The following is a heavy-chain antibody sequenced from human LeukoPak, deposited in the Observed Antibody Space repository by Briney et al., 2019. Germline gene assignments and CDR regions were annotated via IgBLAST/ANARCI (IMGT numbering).Heavy chain of an antibody. CDR3: TRDHCRGDNCPSFDY. Sequence: ASVKVSCKPSGYTFTSFGISWVRPAPGQGLEWMGWIGAYNGDTNYAQKFQGRVTMTTDTSTSTAYMDLRSLRSDDTAVYYCTRDHCRGDNCPSFDYWGQGPLVTVSS. CDR1: GYTFTSFG. D-gene: IGHD2-15*01. J-gene: IGHJ4*02. V-gene: IGHV1-18*04. CDR2: IGAYNGDT.